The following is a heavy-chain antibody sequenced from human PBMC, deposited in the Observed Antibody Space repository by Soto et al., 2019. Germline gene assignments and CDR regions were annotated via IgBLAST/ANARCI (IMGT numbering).Heavy chain of an antibody. CDR3: TTDITIFGVDNYYYYYGMDV. V-gene: IGHV3-15*07. Sequence: EVQLVESGGGLVKPGGSLRLSCAASGFTFSNAWMNWVRQAPGKGLEWVGRIKSKTDGGTTDYAAPVKGRFTISRDDSKNTLYLQMNSLKTEDTVVYYCTTDITIFGVDNYYYYYGMDVWGQGTTVTVSS. J-gene: IGHJ6*02. D-gene: IGHD3-3*01. CDR2: IKSKTDGGTT. CDR1: GFTFSNAW.